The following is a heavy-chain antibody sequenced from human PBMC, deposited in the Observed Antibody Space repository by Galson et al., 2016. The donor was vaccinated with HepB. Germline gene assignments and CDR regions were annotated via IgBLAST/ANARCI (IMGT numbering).Heavy chain of an antibody. V-gene: IGHV3-9*01. CDR1: GFTLDHYA. D-gene: IGHD3-22*01. CDR3: AKDSGAYYYDSSGYRRNAFDI. CDR2: ISWNSGSI. Sequence: LRLSCAASGFTLDHYAMHWVRQAPGKGPEWVSGISWNSGSIGYADSVKGRFTISRDNAKNSLYLQMNSLRAGDTALYYCAKDSGAYYYDSSGYRRNAFDIWGQRTMVTVSS. J-gene: IGHJ3*02.